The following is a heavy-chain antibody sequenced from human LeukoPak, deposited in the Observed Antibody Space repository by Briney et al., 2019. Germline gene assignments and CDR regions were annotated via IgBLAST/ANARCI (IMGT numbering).Heavy chain of an antibody. V-gene: IGHV4-39*07. D-gene: IGHD3-3*01. CDR1: GGSISSSSYY. CDR2: IYYSGST. J-gene: IGHJ3*02. CDR3: ARDSSDYDFWSGYYPSDAFDI. Sequence: SETLSLTCTVSGGSISSSSYYWGWIRRPPGKGLEWIGSIYYSGSTYYNPSLKSRVTISVDTSKNQFSLKLSSVTAADTAVYYCARDSSDYDFWSGYYPSDAFDIWGQGTMVTVSS.